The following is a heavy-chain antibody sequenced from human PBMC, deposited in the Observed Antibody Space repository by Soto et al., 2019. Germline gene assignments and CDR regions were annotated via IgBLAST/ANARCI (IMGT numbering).Heavy chain of an antibody. J-gene: IGHJ4*02. CDR3: ARSNFDWLLSQGGLFDY. Sequence: PGESLKVSCKGSGYSFTSDWIGWVRQIPGKGLEWMGIIYPGDSDTRYSPSFQGQVTISVDTSITTAYLQLSSLKASDTGMYYCARSNFDWLLSQGGLFDYWGQGTLVTVSS. V-gene: IGHV5-51*01. CDR2: IYPGDSDT. CDR1: GYSFTSDW. D-gene: IGHD3-9*01.